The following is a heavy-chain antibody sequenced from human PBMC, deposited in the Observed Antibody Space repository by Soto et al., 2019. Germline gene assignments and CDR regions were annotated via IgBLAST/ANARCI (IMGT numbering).Heavy chain of an antibody. CDR2: ISSSGSTI. Sequence: GGSLRLSCAASGFTFSSYAMHWVRQAPGKGLEWVSYISSSGSTIYYADSVKGRFTISRDNAKNSLYLQMNSLRAEDTAVYYCARAGDRGYVYYYMDVWGKGTTVTVSS. V-gene: IGHV3-48*04. CDR1: GFTFSSYA. CDR3: ARAGDRGYVYYYMDV. D-gene: IGHD7-27*01. J-gene: IGHJ6*03.